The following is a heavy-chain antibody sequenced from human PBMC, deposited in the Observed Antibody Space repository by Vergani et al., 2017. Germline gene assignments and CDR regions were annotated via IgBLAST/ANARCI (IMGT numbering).Heavy chain of an antibody. CDR1: GYSFTSYW. CDR2: IYPGDSDT. Sequence: EVQLVQSGAEVKKPGESLKISCKGSGYSFTSYWIGWVRQMPGKGLEWMGIIYPGDSDTRYSPSFQGQVTISADKSISTAYLQWSSLKASDTAMYYCAXLTKGGDYGSGSSKAFDIWGQGTMVTVSS. J-gene: IGHJ3*02. CDR3: AXLTKGGDYGSGSSKAFDI. D-gene: IGHD3-10*01. V-gene: IGHV5-51*01.